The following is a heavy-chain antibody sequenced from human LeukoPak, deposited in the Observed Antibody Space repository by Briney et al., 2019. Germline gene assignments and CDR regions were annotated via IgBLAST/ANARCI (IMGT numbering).Heavy chain of an antibody. D-gene: IGHD3-10*01. CDR1: GFTFSSCG. J-gene: IGHJ4*02. CDR2: ISGGGGST. V-gene: IGHV3-23*01. Sequence: GGTLRLSCAASGFTFSSCGMSWVRQAPGKGLEWVSGISGGGGSTYYADSVKGRFTISRDNSKNTLYLQMNSLRAEDTAVYYCAKDRGRYGSGSFHFDFWGQGTLVTVSS. CDR3: AKDRGRYGSGSFHFDF.